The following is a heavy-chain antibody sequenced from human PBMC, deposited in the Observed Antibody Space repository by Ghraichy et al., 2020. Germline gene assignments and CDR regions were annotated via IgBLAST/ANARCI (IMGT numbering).Heavy chain of an antibody. CDR2: ISAYNGNT. V-gene: IGHV1-18*01. Sequence: ASVKVSCKASGYTFTSYGISWVRQAPGQGLEWMGWISAYNGNTNYAQKLQGRVTMTTDTSTSTAYMELRSLRSDDTAVYYCARVRYCSSTSCEGSMYYGMDVWGQGTTVTVSS. J-gene: IGHJ6*02. D-gene: IGHD2-2*01. CDR3: ARVRYCSSTSCEGSMYYGMDV. CDR1: GYTFTSYG.